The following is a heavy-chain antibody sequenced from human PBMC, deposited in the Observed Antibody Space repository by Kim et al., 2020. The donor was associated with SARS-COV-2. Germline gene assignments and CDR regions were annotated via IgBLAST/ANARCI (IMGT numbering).Heavy chain of an antibody. Sequence: ASVKVSCKASGYTFTSYYMHWVRQAPGQGLEWMGIINPSGGSTSYAQKFQGRVTMTRDTSTSTVYMELSSLRSEDTAVYYCARGIAAAGTPLDYYYGMDVWGQGTTVTVSS. CDR2: INPSGGST. CDR1: GYTFTSYY. J-gene: IGHJ6*02. CDR3: ARGIAAAGTPLDYYYGMDV. D-gene: IGHD6-13*01. V-gene: IGHV1-46*01.